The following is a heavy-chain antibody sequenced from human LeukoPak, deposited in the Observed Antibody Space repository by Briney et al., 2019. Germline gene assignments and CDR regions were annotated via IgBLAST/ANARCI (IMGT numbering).Heavy chain of an antibody. CDR1: GFTFTNYA. V-gene: IGHV3-23*01. CDR3: AKDDSHGDSCYYFDY. CDR2: ISATGGSR. Sequence: PGGSLRLSCAASGFTFTNYAMAWVRQAPGKGLEWVSGISATGGSRDYADSVKGRFTISRDNSKNILYLQMNSLRAEDTATYYCAKDDSHGDSCYYFDYWGQGTLVTVSS. D-gene: IGHD2-2*01. J-gene: IGHJ4*02.